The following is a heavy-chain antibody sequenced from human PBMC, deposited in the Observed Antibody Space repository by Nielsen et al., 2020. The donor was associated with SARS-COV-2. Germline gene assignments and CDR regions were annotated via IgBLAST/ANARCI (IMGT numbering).Heavy chain of an antibody. D-gene: IGHD6-19*01. V-gene: IGHV3-23*01. CDR1: GFTVGSNY. CDR2: ISGSGGRT. Sequence: GGSLRLSCAVSGFTVGSNYMTWVRQAPGKGLEWVSAISGSGGRTYYADSVKGRFTISRDKSKNTLYVLMNSLRAEDTAVYYCAKMSPPGIAVGTAEYFQHWGQGTLVTVSS. CDR3: AKMSPPGIAVGTAEYFQH. J-gene: IGHJ1*01.